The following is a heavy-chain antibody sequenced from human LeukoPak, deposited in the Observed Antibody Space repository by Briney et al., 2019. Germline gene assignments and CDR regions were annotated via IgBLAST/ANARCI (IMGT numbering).Heavy chain of an antibody. V-gene: IGHV4-38-2*01. CDR1: GFSISSGYY. D-gene: IGHD5-24*01. Sequence: PSETLSLTCAVSGFSISSGYYWGWIRQPPGKGLEWIGSIYHSESTYYSPSLKSRVTISVDTSTNQFSLKLRSVTAADTAVYYCARVRDGYNFGYFDYWGQGTLVTVSS. CDR3: ARVRDGYNFGYFDY. CDR2: IYHSEST. J-gene: IGHJ4*02.